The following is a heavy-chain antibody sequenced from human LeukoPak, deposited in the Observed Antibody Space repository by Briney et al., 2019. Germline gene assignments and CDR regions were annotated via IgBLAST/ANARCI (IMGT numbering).Heavy chain of an antibody. CDR1: GYTFTSYA. CDR3: ARFSFDIQTGYYYGMDV. Sequence: ASVKVSCKASGYTFTSYAMHWVRQAPGQRLEWMGWINAGNGNTKYSQKFQGRVTITRDTSASTAYMELSSLRSEDTAVYYCARFSFDIQTGYYYGMDVWGQGTTVTVS. D-gene: IGHD3-9*01. CDR2: INAGNGNT. J-gene: IGHJ6*02. V-gene: IGHV1-3*01.